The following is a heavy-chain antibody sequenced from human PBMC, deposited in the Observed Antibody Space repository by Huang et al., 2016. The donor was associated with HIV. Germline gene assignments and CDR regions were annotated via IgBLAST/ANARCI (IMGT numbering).Heavy chain of an antibody. Sequence: EVQLLASGGGLVLPEGSLRLSCEASGFTFSSVAMCGVRQAAGKGLEWVAAISGIGNTTYYADSVKGRFSISRDKFKNTLYLQMNSLRAEDTAVYYCAKRLPPVGPFDYWGQGTLVTVSS. V-gene: IGHV3-23*01. J-gene: IGHJ4*02. CDR2: ISGIGNTT. D-gene: IGHD1-26*01. CDR1: GFTFSSVA. CDR3: AKRLPPVGPFDY.